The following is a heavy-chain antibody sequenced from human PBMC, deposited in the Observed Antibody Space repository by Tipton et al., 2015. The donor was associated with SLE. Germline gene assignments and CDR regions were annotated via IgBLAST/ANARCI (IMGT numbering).Heavy chain of an antibody. J-gene: IGHJ6*02. V-gene: IGHV3-7*01. CDR2: IKQDGSEK. D-gene: IGHD6-19*01. CDR1: GFTFSSFW. CDR3: ARRYTSETDV. Sequence: SLRLSCAASGFTFSSFWMNWARQAPGKGLEWVANIKQDGSEKYYVDSLKGRFTISRDNAKNSLYLQMDSLRAEDTAVYYCARRYTSETDVWGQGTTVTVSS.